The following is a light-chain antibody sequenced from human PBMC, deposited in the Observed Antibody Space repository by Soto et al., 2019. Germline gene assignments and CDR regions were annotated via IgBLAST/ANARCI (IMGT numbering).Light chain of an antibody. CDR2: DVS. CDR3: CSYAGTYAGV. CDR1: SSDVGGYNY. V-gene: IGLV2-11*01. Sequence: QSALTQPRSVSGSPGQSVTISCTGTSSDVGGYNYVSWYQQHPGKAPTLMIYDVSQRPSGVPNRFSGSKSDNTASLTISGLQAEDEADYYCCSYAGTYAGVFCGGTKLTVL. J-gene: IGLJ3*02.